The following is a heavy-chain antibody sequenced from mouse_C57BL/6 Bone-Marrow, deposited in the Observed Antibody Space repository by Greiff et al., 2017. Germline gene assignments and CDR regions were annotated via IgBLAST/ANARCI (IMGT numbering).Heavy chain of an antibody. V-gene: IGHV1-81*01. CDR1: GYTFTSYG. CDR3: AREDPVYYDYDVAWFAY. Sequence: QVQLQQSGAELARPGASVKLSCKASGYTFTSYGISWVKQRTGQGLEWIGEIYPRSGNTYYNEKFKGKATLTADKSSSTAYMELRSLTSEDSAVYFCAREDPVYYDYDVAWFAYWGQGTLVTVSA. D-gene: IGHD2-4*01. J-gene: IGHJ3*01. CDR2: IYPRSGNT.